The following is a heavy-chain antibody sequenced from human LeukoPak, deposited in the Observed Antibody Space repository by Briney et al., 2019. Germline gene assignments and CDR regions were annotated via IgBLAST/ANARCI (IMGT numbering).Heavy chain of an antibody. V-gene: IGHV3-7*01. Sequence: GGSLRLSCEGSGFTFSNYWMSWVRQAPGKGLEWVANIKQDGSEKYYVDSVKGRFTISRDNAKNSLYLQMNSLRAEDTAVYYCAREGDYEGYFDYWGQGALVTVSS. D-gene: IGHD4-17*01. CDR2: IKQDGSEK. CDR1: GFTFSNYW. J-gene: IGHJ4*02. CDR3: AREGDYEGYFDY.